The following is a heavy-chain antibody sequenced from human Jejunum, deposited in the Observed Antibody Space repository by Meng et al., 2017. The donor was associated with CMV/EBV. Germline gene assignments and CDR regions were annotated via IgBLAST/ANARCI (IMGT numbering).Heavy chain of an antibody. V-gene: IGHV3-20*04. CDR2: INWNGVST. J-gene: IGHJ6*02. CDR1: GFNFEDYG. Sequence: CAASGFNFEDYGLSWVRQAPGKGLEWVAGINWNGVSTGYADSVKGRFTISRDPAKPALHLQMNGLRTEDTAVYYCVRDVRPGGADVWGQGTTVTVSS. CDR3: VRDVRPGGADV. D-gene: IGHD3-10*01.